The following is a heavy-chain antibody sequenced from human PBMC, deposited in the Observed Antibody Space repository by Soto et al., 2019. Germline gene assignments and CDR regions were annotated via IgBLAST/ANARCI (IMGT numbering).Heavy chain of an antibody. V-gene: IGHV1-18*01. CDR1: GYTFTHYG. D-gene: IGHD3-9*01. CDR2: ISAYNGNR. J-gene: IGHJ5*02. CDR3: ARPQNDTFTDYYTNFFDA. Sequence: QGQLLQSGAEVKKPGASVKVSCKASGYTFTHYGITWLRQAPGQGPEWMGWISAYNGNRDYAQNLQDRVTMTTDTFTRTAYMELRSLRSDDAAVYYCARPQNDTFTDYYTNFFDAWGQGTLVTVSS.